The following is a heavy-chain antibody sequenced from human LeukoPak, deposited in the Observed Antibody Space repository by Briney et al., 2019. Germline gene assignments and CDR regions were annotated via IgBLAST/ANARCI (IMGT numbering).Heavy chain of an antibody. CDR1: GFTFSSYA. J-gene: IGHJ4*02. CDR3: AKTAAYTGMEKPY. V-gene: IGHV3-23*01. Sequence: GGSLRLSCAASGFTFSSYAMSWVRQAPGKGLEWVSAISGSGGSTYYADSVKGRFTISRDNSKNTLFLQMTSLRVEDTAVYYCAKTAAYTGMEKPYWGQGTLVTVSS. CDR2: ISGSGGST. D-gene: IGHD1/OR15-1a*01.